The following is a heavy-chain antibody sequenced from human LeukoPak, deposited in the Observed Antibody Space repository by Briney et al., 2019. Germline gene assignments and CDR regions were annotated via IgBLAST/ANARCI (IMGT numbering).Heavy chain of an antibody. Sequence: SETLSLTCAVYGGSFSGYYWSWIRQPPGKGLEWIGEINHSGSTNYNPSLKSRVTISVDTSENQFSLKLSSVTATDTAVYYCARGREVAGPYFDYWGQGTLVTVSS. CDR2: INHSGST. CDR3: ARGREVAGPYFDY. J-gene: IGHJ4*02. V-gene: IGHV4-34*01. CDR1: GGSFSGYY. D-gene: IGHD6-19*01.